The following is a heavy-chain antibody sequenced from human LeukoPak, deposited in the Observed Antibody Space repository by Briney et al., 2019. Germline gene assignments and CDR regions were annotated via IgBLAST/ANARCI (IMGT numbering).Heavy chain of an antibody. CDR2: MTYDGSEK. V-gene: IGHV3-7*01. CDR1: GFTFSSYW. J-gene: IGHJ4*02. CDR3: ARGHGDYDY. D-gene: IGHD4-17*01. Sequence: GGSLRLSCAASGFTFSSYWMSWVRHAPGRGLVWVANMTYDGSEKYYVDSVKGRFTISRDNAKNSLYLQMNSLRAEDMAVYYCARGHGDYDYWGQGTLVTVSS.